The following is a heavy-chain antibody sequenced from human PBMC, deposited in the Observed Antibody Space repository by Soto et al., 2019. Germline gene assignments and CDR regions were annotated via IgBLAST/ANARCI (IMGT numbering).Heavy chain of an antibody. V-gene: IGHV3-13*01. D-gene: IGHD2-15*01. CDR1: GFTFSSYD. J-gene: IGHJ4*02. CDR3: GRGACSGGSCPLDY. Sequence: EVQLVESGGGLVQPGGSLRLSCAASGFTFSSYDMHWVRQATGNGLEWVSAIGTAGDTYYPGSVKGRFTISRENAKTSLDLKMNSRSAEDTAVKYCGRGACSGGSCPLDYWGQGTLVTVSS. CDR2: IGTAGDT.